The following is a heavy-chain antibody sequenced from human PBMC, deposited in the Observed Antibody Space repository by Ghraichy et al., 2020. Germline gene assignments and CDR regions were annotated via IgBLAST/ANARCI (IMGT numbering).Heavy chain of an antibody. CDR3: ARHEYQLLSGWFDP. Sequence: SETLSLTCTVSGGSISSYYWSWIRQPPGKGLEWIGYIYYSGSTNYNPSLKSRVTISVDTSKNQFSLKLSSVTAADTAVYYCARHEYQLLSGWFDPWGQGTLVTVSS. V-gene: IGHV4-59*08. CDR1: GGSISSYY. J-gene: IGHJ5*02. D-gene: IGHD2-2*01. CDR2: IYYSGST.